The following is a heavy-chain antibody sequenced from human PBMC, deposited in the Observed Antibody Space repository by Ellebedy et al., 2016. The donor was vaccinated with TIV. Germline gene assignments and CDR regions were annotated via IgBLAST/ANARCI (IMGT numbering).Heavy chain of an antibody. D-gene: IGHD6-6*01. J-gene: IGHJ5*02. CDR3: ASLTFSSSSGENWFDP. V-gene: IGHV1-45*02. CDR2: ITPFNGNT. Sequence: SVKVSXKASRGTFSSYAISWVRQAPGQGLEWMGWITPFNGNTNYAQKFQDRVTITRDRSMSTAYMELSSLRSEDTAMYYCASLTFSSSSGENWFDPWGQGTLVTVSS. CDR1: RGTFSSYA.